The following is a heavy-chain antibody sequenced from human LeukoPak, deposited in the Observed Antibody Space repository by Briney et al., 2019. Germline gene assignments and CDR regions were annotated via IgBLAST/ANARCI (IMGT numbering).Heavy chain of an antibody. V-gene: IGHV3-7*01. D-gene: IGHD3-22*01. Sequence: TGGSLRLSCAASGFTFSSYWMSWVRQAPGKGLEWVANIKQDGSEKYYVDSVKGRFTISRDNAKNSLYLQMNSLRAEHTAVYYCAREGSGYYYTPDYWGQGTLVTVSS. CDR2: IKQDGSEK. CDR1: GFTFSSYW. CDR3: AREGSGYYYTPDY. J-gene: IGHJ4*02.